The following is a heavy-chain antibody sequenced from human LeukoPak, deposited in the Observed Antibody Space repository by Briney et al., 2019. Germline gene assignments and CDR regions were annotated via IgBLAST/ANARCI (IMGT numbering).Heavy chain of an antibody. CDR2: IYSGGSI. V-gene: IGHV3-66*01. J-gene: IGHJ4*02. CDR1: GFTVSSNY. D-gene: IGHD1/OR15-1a*01. CDR3: ARSSADWNNFDY. Sequence: GGSLRLSCAASGFTVSSNYMSWVRQAPGKGLEWVSVIYSGGSIYYADSVKGRFTISRDNSKNTLYLQMNSLRAEDTAVYYCARSSADWNNFDYWGQGTLVTVSS.